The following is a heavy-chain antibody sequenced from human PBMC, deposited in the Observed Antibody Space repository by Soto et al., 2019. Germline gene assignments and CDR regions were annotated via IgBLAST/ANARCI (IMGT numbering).Heavy chain of an antibody. D-gene: IGHD1-7*01. J-gene: IGHJ4*02. CDR1: GYNFGAYW. Sequence: GESLKISCKGSGYNFGAYWIGWVRQMPGKGLEWMGIIYPGDSDTRYSPSFQGQVTISADKSISTAYLQWRSLKTSDTAKYYCARGGIIGNTPEYWGQGNRVTVSS. V-gene: IGHV5-51*01. CDR2: IYPGDSDT. CDR3: ARGGIIGNTPEY.